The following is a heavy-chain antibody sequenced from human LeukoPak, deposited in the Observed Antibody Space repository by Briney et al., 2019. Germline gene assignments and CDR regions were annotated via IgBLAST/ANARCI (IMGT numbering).Heavy chain of an antibody. CDR3: ARHKGGPYDFWSGRYNWFDP. CDR2: IYYSGST. J-gene: IGHJ5*02. V-gene: IGHV4-39*01. Sequence: SETLSLTCTVSGGSISSSSYYWGWIRKPPGKGLEWIGSIYYSGSTYYNPSLKSRVTISVDTSKNQFSLKLSSVTAADTAVYYCARHKGGPYDFWSGRYNWFDPWGQGTLVTVSS. CDR1: GGSISSSSYY. D-gene: IGHD3-3*01.